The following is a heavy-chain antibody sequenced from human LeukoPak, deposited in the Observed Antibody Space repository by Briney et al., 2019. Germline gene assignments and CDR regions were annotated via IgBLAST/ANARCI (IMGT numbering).Heavy chain of an antibody. J-gene: IGHJ3*02. CDR1: GFTFSTYE. V-gene: IGHV3-48*03. CDR3: AREGYGGTSDAFDI. Sequence: GGSLRLSCATSGFTFSTYEMDWVRQGPGKGLEWVSYISSSGSIYYTDPVKGRFTISRDNAKNSLYLQMNSLRAEDTAIYYCAREGYGGTSDAFDIWGQGTMVTVSS. D-gene: IGHD4-23*01. CDR2: ISSSGSI.